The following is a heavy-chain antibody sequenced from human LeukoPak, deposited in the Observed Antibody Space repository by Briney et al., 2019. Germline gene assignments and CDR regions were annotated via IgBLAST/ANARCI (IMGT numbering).Heavy chain of an antibody. J-gene: IGHJ5*02. Sequence: SETLSLTCTVSGGSISNYYRSWIRQPPGKGLEWIGFIHSNGGANYNASLNSRATISRDTSRSQVSLKLTSVTAADTAVYYCASSNLGTLGQFDPWGQGTLVTVSS. CDR2: IHSNGGA. V-gene: IGHV4-59*01. CDR3: ASSNLGTLGQFDP. D-gene: IGHD1-1*01. CDR1: GGSISNYY.